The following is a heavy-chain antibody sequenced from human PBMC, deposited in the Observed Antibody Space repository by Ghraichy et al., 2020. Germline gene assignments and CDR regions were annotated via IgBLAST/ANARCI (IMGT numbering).Heavy chain of an antibody. CDR3: ARNNYYDSSGYWGLYNWFDP. D-gene: IGHD3-22*01. V-gene: IGHV5-51*01. CDR1: GYSFTTYW. Sequence: GESLNISCKGSGYSFTTYWIGWVRQMPRKGLEWMGIIYPGDSDTRYSPSFQGQVTISADKSISTAYLQWSSLKAADTAMYYCARNNYYDSSGYWGLYNWFDPWGQGTLVPVSS. J-gene: IGHJ5*02. CDR2: IYPGDSDT.